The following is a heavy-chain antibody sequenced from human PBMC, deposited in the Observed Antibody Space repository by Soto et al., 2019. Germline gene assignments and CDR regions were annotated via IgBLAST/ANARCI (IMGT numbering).Heavy chain of an antibody. J-gene: IGHJ6*02. CDR1: GYTFTSYG. V-gene: IGHV1-18*01. Sequence: GASVKVSCKASGYTFTSYGISWVRQAPGQGLEWMGWISAYNGNTNYAQKLQGRVTMTTDTSTSTAYMELRSLRSDDTAVYYCARDVVVVAATHLSYYYYGMDVWGQGTTVTVS. CDR3: ARDVVVVAATHLSYYYYGMDV. D-gene: IGHD2-15*01. CDR2: ISAYNGNT.